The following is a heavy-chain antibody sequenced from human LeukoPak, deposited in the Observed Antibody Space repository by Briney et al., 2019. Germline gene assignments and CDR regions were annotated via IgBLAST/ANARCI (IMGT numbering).Heavy chain of an antibody. CDR1: GFTFSSYW. CDR3: ARVYYYYYMDV. CDR2: INTDGSST. J-gene: IGHJ6*03. V-gene: IGHV3-74*01. Sequence: QPGGSLRLSCAASGFTFSSYWMHWVRQAPGKGLVWVSRINTDGSSTSYADSVKGRFTISRDNAKNTLYLQMNSLRAEDTAVFYCARVYYYYYMDVWGKGTTVTVSS.